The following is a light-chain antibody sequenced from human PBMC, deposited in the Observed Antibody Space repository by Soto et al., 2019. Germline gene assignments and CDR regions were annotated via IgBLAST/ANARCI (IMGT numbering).Light chain of an antibody. Sequence: EIVMTQSPATLSVSPGERATLSCRASQSVNRNIAWSQQKPGQAPRLLIYGASTRATGVPARFSGSGSGTEFTLTISSLQSEDFAVYYCQQYDSSPRTFGQGTKVEIK. J-gene: IGKJ1*01. CDR2: GAS. CDR1: QSVNRN. V-gene: IGKV3-15*01. CDR3: QQYDSSPRT.